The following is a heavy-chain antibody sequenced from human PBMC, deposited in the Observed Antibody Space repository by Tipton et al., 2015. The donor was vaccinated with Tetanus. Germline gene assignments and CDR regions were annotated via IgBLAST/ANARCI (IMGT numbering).Heavy chain of an antibody. CDR2: IQYNGIT. CDR1: RGSRSANY. J-gene: IGHJ4*02. V-gene: IGHV4-59*01. D-gene: IGHD3-3*01. Sequence: LRLSCAVSRGSRSANYWSWIRQSPGKGLEWIGYIQYNGITNYHPSLKSRVTISVDSSTSQFSLRLTSVTAADTAVYYCVRANYEFPKKGPFDYWGPGSLVIVSS. CDR3: VRANYEFPKKGPFDY.